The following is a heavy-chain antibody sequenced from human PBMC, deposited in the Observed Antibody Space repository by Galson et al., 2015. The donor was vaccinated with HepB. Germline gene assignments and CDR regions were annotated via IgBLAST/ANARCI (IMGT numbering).Heavy chain of an antibody. J-gene: IGHJ4*02. V-gene: IGHV1-2*04. D-gene: IGHD2-2*01. CDR1: GYTFTGYY. CDR3: ARGPYCSSTSCKNRALDY. CDR2: INPNSGGT. Sequence: SVKVSCKASGYTFTGYYMHWVRQAPGQGLEWMGWINPNSGGTNYAQKFQGWVTMTRDTSISTACMELSRLRSDDTAVYYCARGPYCSSTSCKNRALDYWGQGTLVTVSS.